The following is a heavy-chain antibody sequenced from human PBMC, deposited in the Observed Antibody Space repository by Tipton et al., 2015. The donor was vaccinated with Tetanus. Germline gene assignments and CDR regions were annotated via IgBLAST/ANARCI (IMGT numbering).Heavy chain of an antibody. V-gene: IGHV3-33*01. J-gene: IGHJ5*02. CDR3: AREADCGGGSCFSGGFDP. Sequence: SLRLSCAASGFIFSSYGIHWVRQAPGKGLEWLAVSWYDGTDKYYADSVKGRFTISRDNSKNTLYLQMNSLRAEDTALYYCAREADCGGGSCFSGGFDPWGEGTRVTVSS. D-gene: IGHD2-15*01. CDR2: SWYDGTDK. CDR1: GFIFSSYG.